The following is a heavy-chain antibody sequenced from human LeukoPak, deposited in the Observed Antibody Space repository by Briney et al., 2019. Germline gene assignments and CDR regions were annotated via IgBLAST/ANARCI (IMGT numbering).Heavy chain of an antibody. Sequence: AESLSLTCAVSGYSISSGYYWGWIRQPPGKGLEWIGSIYHSGSTYYNPSLKSRVTISVDTSKNQYSLKLSSVTAADTAVYYCARLDYYDSSGSYYMDVWGKGTTVTVSS. V-gene: IGHV4-38-2*01. CDR3: ARLDYYDSSGSYYMDV. J-gene: IGHJ6*03. CDR1: GYSISSGYY. D-gene: IGHD3-22*01. CDR2: IYHSGST.